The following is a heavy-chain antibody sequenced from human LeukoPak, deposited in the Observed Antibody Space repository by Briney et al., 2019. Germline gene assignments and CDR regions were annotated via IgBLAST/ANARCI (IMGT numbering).Heavy chain of an antibody. V-gene: IGHV3-30-3*01. D-gene: IGHD4-17*01. J-gene: IGHJ4*02. CDR2: ISYDGSNK. CDR1: GFTFSSYA. CDR3: ARTPYGYFDY. Sequence: PGGSLRLSCAASGFTFSSYAMHWVRQAPGKGLEWVAVISYDGSNKYYADSVKGRFTISRDNSKNTLYLQMNSLRAEDTAVYYCARTPYGYFDYWGQGTLVTVSS.